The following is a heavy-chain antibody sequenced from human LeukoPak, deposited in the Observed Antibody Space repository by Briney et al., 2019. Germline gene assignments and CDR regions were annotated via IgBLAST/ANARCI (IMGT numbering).Heavy chain of an antibody. CDR2: IKSKTDGGTT. D-gene: IGHD2-15*01. V-gene: IGHV3-15*01. CDR1: GFTFGNAW. Sequence: GGSLRLSCAASGFTFGNAWMSWVRQAPGKGLEWVGRIKSKTDGGTTDYAAPVKGRFTISRDDSKNTLYLQMNSLKTEDTAVYYCTTDLDRYCSGGSCYSGVYWGQGTLVTVSS. J-gene: IGHJ4*02. CDR3: TTDLDRYCSGGSCYSGVY.